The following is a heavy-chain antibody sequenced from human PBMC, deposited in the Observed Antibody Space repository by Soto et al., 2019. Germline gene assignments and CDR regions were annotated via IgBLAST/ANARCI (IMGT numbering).Heavy chain of an antibody. V-gene: IGHV3-21*01. CDR2: ISSSSSYI. CDR1: GFTFSSYS. J-gene: IGHJ4*02. D-gene: IGHD3-16*02. CDR3: ARDRMITFGGVIVPTPPY. Sequence: GGSLRLFCAASGFTFSSYSMNWVRQAPGKGLEWVSSISSSSSYIYYADSVKGRFTISRDNAKNSLYLQMNSLRAEDTAVYYCARDRMITFGGVIVPTPPYWGQGTLVTVSS.